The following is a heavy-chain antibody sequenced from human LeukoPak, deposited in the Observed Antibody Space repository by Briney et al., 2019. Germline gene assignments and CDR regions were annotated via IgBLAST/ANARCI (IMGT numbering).Heavy chain of an antibody. V-gene: IGHV3-7*04. J-gene: IGHJ4*02. CDR3: ARGLNTDY. D-gene: IGHD2-2*02. Sequence: GGALGPSWAGSGLHLYWLWMALVRQASGKGLEWVANIKQDGSEKYYVGSVKGRFTISRHNAKNSLYLQMNSLRAEDTAVYYCARGLNTDYWGQGTLVTVSS. CDR2: IKQDGSEK. CDR1: GLHLYWLW.